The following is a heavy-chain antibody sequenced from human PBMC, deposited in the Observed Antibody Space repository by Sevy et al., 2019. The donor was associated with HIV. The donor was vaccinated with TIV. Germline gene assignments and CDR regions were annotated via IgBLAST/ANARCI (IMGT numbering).Heavy chain of an antibody. D-gene: IGHD3-22*01. CDR3: AKRGGHDTSGYVSYYYYGMDV. CDR2: ISFDGDTK. J-gene: IGHJ6*02. CDR1: GFSFRNFG. Sequence: GGSLRLSCAASGFSFRNFGMHWVRQAPGKGLEWLALISFDGDTKYYGDSVKGRFTISRDNSKNRLYLQMNSLRVEDTAWYYCAKRGGHDTSGYVSYYYYGMDVWGQGTTVTVSS. V-gene: IGHV3-30*18.